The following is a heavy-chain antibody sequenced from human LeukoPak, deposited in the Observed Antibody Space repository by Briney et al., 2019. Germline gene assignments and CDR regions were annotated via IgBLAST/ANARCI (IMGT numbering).Heavy chain of an antibody. Sequence: GGSLRLSCAASGFTFRNYSVNWVRQAPGKGLEWVSYISSGGSTIHYADSVEGRFTISRDNAKNSLYLQMNRLRAEDTAVYYCARDRTYYDSSGYRNNFDYWGQGTLVTVSS. CDR1: GFTFRNYS. D-gene: IGHD3-22*01. J-gene: IGHJ4*02. CDR2: ISSGGSTI. CDR3: ARDRTYYDSSGYRNNFDY. V-gene: IGHV3-48*04.